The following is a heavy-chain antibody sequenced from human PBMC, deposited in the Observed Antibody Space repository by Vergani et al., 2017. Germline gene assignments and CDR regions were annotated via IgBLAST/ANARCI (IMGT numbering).Heavy chain of an antibody. D-gene: IGHD3-3*01. CDR3: ARSNDFWSGYYPYYYYYYMDV. CDR2: INHSGST. CDR1: GGSFSGYY. V-gene: IGHV4-34*01. J-gene: IGHJ6*03. Sequence: QVQLQQWGAGLLKPSETLSLTCAVYGGSFSGYYWSWIRQPPGQGLEWIGEINHSGSTNYNPSLKSRVTISVDTSKNQFSLKLSSVTDADTAVYYCARSNDFWSGYYPYYYYYYMDVWGKGTTVTVSS.